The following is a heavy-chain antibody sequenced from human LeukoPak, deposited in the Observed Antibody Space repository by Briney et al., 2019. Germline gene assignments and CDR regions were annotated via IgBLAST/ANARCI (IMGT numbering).Heavy chain of an antibody. Sequence: SETLSLTCTVSGGSISSYYWSWIRQPPGKGLEWIGYIYTSGSTNYNPSLKSRVTISVDTSKNQFSLKLSSVTAADTAVYYCARATKSIAAAPQFDYWGQGTLVTVSS. J-gene: IGHJ4*02. CDR1: GGSISSYY. CDR2: IYTSGST. V-gene: IGHV4-4*09. CDR3: ARATKSIAAAPQFDY. D-gene: IGHD6-13*01.